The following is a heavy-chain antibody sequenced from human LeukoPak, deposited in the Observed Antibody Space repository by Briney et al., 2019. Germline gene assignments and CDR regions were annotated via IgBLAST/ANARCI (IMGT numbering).Heavy chain of an antibody. D-gene: IGHD3-3*01. CDR3: ARVEEYYDFWSGYPDY. Sequence: GASVKVSCKXSGYTFTGYYMHWVRQAPGQGLEWMGRINPNSGVTNYAQKFQGRVTMTRDTSISTANMELSRLRSDDTAVYYCARVEEYYDFWSGYPDYWGREPWSPSPQ. V-gene: IGHV1-2*06. CDR2: INPNSGVT. J-gene: IGHJ4*02. CDR1: GYTFTGYY.